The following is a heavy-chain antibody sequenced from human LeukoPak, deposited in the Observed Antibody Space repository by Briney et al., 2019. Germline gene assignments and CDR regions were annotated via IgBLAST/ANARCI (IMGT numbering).Heavy chain of an antibody. Sequence: PGRSLRLSCAASGFTFSSYGMHWVRQAPGKGLEWVAVISYDGSNKYYADSVKGRFTISRDNSKNTLYLQMNSLRAEDTVVYYCAKDHWSSGAGQQLVPWGQGTLVTVSS. CDR2: ISYDGSNK. V-gene: IGHV3-30*18. CDR3: AKDHWSSGAGQQLVP. J-gene: IGHJ5*02. CDR1: GFTFSSYG. D-gene: IGHD6-13*01.